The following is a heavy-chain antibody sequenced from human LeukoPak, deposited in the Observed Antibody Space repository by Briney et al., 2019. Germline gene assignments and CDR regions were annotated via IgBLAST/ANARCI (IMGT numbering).Heavy chain of an antibody. D-gene: IGHD4-17*01. J-gene: IGHJ3*02. CDR2: IYSGGST. V-gene: IGHV3-53*01. CDR3: ARAIYGDYVADAFDI. Sequence: GGSLRLSCTVSGFTVSSNYMSWVRQAPGKGLEWVSVIYSGGSTYYADSVKGRFTISRDNSKNTLYLQMNSLRAEDTAVYYCARAIYGDYVADAFDIWGQGTMVTVSS. CDR1: GFTVSSNY.